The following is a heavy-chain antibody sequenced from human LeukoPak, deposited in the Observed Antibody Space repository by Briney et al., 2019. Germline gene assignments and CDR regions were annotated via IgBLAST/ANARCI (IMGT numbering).Heavy chain of an antibody. CDR3: ARTVRAEYYYYGMDV. J-gene: IGHJ6*02. CDR2: LYSGGGA. Sequence: PGGSLRLSCAASGLTVSTNYMSWVRQAPGKGLEWVSVLYSGGGAYYADSVKGRFTISRDNSKNTLYLQMNSLRAEDTAVYYCARTVRAEYYYYGMDVWGQGTTVTVSS. D-gene: IGHD3-10*02. V-gene: IGHV3-66*01. CDR1: GLTVSTNY.